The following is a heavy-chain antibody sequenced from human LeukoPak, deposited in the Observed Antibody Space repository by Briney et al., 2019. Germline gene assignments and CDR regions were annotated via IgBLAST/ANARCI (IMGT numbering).Heavy chain of an antibody. CDR3: ATVYRSSEGVNWFDP. Sequence: GASVKVSCKVSGYTLTELSMHWVRQAPGKGLEWMGGFDPEDGETIYAQKFQGRVTMTEYTSTDTAYMELSSLRSEDTAVYYCATVYRSSEGVNWFDPWGQGTLVTVSS. CDR1: GYTLTELS. V-gene: IGHV1-24*01. D-gene: IGHD6-6*01. J-gene: IGHJ5*02. CDR2: FDPEDGET.